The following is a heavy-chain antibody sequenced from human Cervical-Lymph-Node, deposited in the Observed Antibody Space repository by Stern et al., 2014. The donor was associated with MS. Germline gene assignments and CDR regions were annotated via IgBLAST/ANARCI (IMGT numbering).Heavy chain of an antibody. J-gene: IGHJ4*02. CDR1: GGSFSGYY. Sequence: QVQLQQWGAGLLKPSETLSLTCAVYGGSFSGYYWSWIRQPPGKGLEWIGEINHSGSTNYKPSLKSRVTISVDTSKNQFSLKLSSVTAADTAVYYCARVYDYYFDYWGQGTLVTVSS. D-gene: IGHD5/OR15-5a*01. V-gene: IGHV4-34*01. CDR2: INHSGST. CDR3: ARVYDYYFDY.